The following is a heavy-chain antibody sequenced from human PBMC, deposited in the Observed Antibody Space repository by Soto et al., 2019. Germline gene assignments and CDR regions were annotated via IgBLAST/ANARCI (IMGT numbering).Heavy chain of an antibody. CDR2: IIAYNGNT. CDR1: GYTFTSYG. Sequence: ASVKVSCKASGYTFTSYGISWVRQAPGQGLEWMGWIIAYNGNTNYAQKLQGRVTITRDTSTSTAYMELSSLRSEDTAVYYCAAEHCSGGSCYSGPHAFDIWGQGTMVTVSS. V-gene: IGHV1-18*01. J-gene: IGHJ3*02. D-gene: IGHD2-15*01. CDR3: AAEHCSGGSCYSGPHAFDI.